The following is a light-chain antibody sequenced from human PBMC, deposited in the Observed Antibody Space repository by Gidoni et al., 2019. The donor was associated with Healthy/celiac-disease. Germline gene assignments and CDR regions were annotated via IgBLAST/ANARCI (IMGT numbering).Light chain of an antibody. CDR3: QQYGSSPF. Sequence: EIVLTQSPGTLSLSPGERATLSCRASQSVSRSYLAWYQQKPGQAPRLLIYGASSRATGIPDRFSGSGSGTDFTLTLSRLEPEDFAVYYCQQYGSSPFFXQXTKLEIK. CDR1: QSVSRSY. J-gene: IGKJ2*01. CDR2: GAS. V-gene: IGKV3-20*01.